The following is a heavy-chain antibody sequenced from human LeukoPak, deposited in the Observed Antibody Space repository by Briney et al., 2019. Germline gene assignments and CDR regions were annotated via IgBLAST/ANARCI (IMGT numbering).Heavy chain of an antibody. CDR2: SRNKANSYTT. CDR3: ARVVRYSGRGHYFDY. V-gene: IGHV3-72*01. Sequence: GGSLRLSCAASGFTFSDHYIDWVRQAPGKGLEWVGRSRNKANSYTTGYAASVKGRFTISRDDSENSLYLQMNSLKTEDTAVYYCARVVRYSGRGHYFDYWGQGTLVTVSS. J-gene: IGHJ4*02. CDR1: GFTFSDHY. D-gene: IGHD1-26*01.